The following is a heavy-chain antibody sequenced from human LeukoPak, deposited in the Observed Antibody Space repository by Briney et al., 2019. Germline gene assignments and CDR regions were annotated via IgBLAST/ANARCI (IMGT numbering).Heavy chain of an antibody. CDR2: SSSSGSTI. V-gene: IGHV3-11*01. Sequence: GGSLRLSCAASGFSFSDYYMSWIRQAPGKGLEWVSYSSSSGSTIYYADSVKGRFTISRDNAKNSLYLQMNSLRAEDTAVYYCAREPNIVVVVAAPGFDPWGQGTLVTVSS. D-gene: IGHD2-15*01. CDR1: GFSFSDYY. CDR3: AREPNIVVVVAAPGFDP. J-gene: IGHJ5*02.